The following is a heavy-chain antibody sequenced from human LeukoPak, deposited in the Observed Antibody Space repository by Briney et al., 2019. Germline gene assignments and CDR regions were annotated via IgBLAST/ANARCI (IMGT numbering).Heavy chain of an antibody. CDR2: IYYSGST. D-gene: IGHD3-22*01. CDR1: GGSISSSSYY. V-gene: IGHV4-39*07. CDR3: ARQKAMIVVVIARNDAFDI. Sequence: SETLSLTCTVSGGSISSSSYYWGWIRQPPGKGLEWIGSIYYSGSTYYNPPLKSRVTISVDTSKNQFSLKLSSVTAADTAVYYCARQKAMIVVVIARNDAFDIWGQGTMVTVSS. J-gene: IGHJ3*02.